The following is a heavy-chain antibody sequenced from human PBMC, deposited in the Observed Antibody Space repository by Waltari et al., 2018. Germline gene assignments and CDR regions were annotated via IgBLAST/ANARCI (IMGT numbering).Heavy chain of an antibody. D-gene: IGHD3-3*02. J-gene: IGHJ4*02. CDR2: IYYSGNT. CDR1: GVSITNSNYY. Sequence: QLQLQESGPGLVKPSETLSLTCTVSGVSITNSNYYWGWIRQPPGKGLEWIGNIYYSGNTYYNPALKSRVTISEDTSKNQFSLKLSSVTAADTAVYYCAREDRIFGVVRAPPDYWGQGTLVTVSS. V-gene: IGHV4-39*02. CDR3: AREDRIFGVVRAPPDY.